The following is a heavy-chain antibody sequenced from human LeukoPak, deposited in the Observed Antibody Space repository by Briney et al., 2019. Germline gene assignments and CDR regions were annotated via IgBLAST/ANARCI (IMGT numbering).Heavy chain of an antibody. CDR2: ISWNSGSI. J-gene: IGHJ3*02. CDR1: GFTFDDYA. V-gene: IGHV3-9*01. Sequence: GRSLRLSCAASGFTFDDYAMHWVRQAPGKGLEWVSGISWNSGSIGYADSVKGRFTISRDNAKNSLYLQMNSLRAEDTALYYCAKGVRITMVRGAFDNWGQGTMVTVSS. D-gene: IGHD3-10*01. CDR3: AKGVRITMVRGAFDN.